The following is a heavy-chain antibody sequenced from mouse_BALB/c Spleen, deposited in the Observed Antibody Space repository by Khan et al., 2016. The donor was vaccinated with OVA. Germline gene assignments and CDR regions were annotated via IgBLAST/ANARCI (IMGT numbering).Heavy chain of an antibody. CDR3: ARVGNYWYFDG. V-gene: IGHV9-3-1*01. D-gene: IGHD2-1*01. CDR1: GYTFTNYG. CDR2: INTYTGEP. J-gene: IGHJ1*01. Sequence: QIQLVQSGPELKKPGETVKISCKASGYTFTNYGMNWVKQAPGKALKWMGWINTYTGEPTYADDFKGRFAFSLETSATTAFLQINNLKNEDTATYFCARVGNYWYFDGWGAGTTVTVSS.